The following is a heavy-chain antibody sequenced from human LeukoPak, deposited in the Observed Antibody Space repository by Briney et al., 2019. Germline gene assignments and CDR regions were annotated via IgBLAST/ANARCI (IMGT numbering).Heavy chain of an antibody. CDR1: GGSISSYY. D-gene: IGHD2-15*01. J-gene: IGHJ6*02. CDR2: INHSGST. Sequence: SETLSLTCTVSGGSISSYYWSWIRQPPGKGLEWIGEINHSGSTNYNPSLKSRVTISVDTSKNQFSLKLSSVTAADTAVYYCASTPRIYCSGGSCYTGRAYYYYGMDVWGQGTTVTVSS. CDR3: ASTPRIYCSGGSCYTGRAYYYYGMDV. V-gene: IGHV4-34*01.